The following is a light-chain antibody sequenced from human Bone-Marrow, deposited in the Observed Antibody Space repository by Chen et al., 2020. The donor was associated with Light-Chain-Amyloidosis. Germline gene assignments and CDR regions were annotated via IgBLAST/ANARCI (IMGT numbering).Light chain of an antibody. J-gene: IGLJ2*01. CDR3: YSYAPTPPCVL. CDR1: ISHVGSHNL. Sequence: SGLTHRASVSCSPGQWVPISCPGTISHVGSHNLVPCYQHKPGKAPKLLIYENTERPSAVSIRFSGSKSGNTASLTISGLQAEDEAEYYCYSYAPTPPCVLFGGGTKLTVL. CDR2: ENT. V-gene: IGLV2-23*01.